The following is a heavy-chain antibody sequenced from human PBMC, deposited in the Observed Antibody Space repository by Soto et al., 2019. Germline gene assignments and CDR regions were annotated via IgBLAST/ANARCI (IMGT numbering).Heavy chain of an antibody. D-gene: IGHD3-10*01. CDR2: IIPIFGTA. CDR1: GGTFSSYA. CDR3: ARDLLIGRGSGSSYYFDY. V-gene: IGHV1-69*01. Sequence: QVQLVQSGAEVKKPGSSVKVSCKASGGTFSSYAISWVRQAPGQGLEWMGGIIPIFGTANYAQKFQGRVTITADETTSPAYMELSSLRSEVTTVYYCARDLLIGRGSGSSYYFDYWGQGTLVTVSS. J-gene: IGHJ4*02.